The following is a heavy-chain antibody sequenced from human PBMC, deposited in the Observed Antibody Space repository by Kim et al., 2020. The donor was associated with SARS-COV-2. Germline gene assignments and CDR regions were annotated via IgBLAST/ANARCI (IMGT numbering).Heavy chain of an antibody. D-gene: IGHD6-13*01. CDR2: IGGGGGET. Sequence: GGSLRLSCTASGFTFSTYAMTWVRQGPGKGLEWVAFIGGGGGETQYADSVKGRFTISRDNSKSTLYLQMNSLRAEDTAIYYCAKGKQQVAYEFDHCGQGT. J-gene: IGHJ4*02. CDR1: GFTFSTYA. V-gene: IGHV3-23*01. CDR3: AKGKQQVAYEFDH.